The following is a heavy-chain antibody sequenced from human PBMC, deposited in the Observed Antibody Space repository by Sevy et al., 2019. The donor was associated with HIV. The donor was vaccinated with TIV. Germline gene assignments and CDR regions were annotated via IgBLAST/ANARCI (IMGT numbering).Heavy chain of an antibody. CDR2: IKQDGSVR. V-gene: IGHV3-7*04. CDR3: VRAIQSEGSF. Sequence: GGSLRLSCVASGFTLNSYWMSWVRQAPGKGLEWVANIKQDGSVRYYVDSVKGRFTISRDNGRNLVYLVMNNLRVEDTALYYCVRAIQSEGSFWGQGTLVTVSS. J-gene: IGHJ4*02. D-gene: IGHD2-2*02. CDR1: GFTLNSYW.